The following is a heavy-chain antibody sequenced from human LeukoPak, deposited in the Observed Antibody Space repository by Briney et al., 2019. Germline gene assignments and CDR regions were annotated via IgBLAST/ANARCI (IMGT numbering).Heavy chain of an antibody. CDR3: VRDQRYYSDSSGKRAYYLH. J-gene: IGHJ1*01. CDR2: ILYDGSNT. Sequence: HPGGSLRLSCAASGFPFRTYVMHWVRQAPGKGLEWVALILYDGSNTYYADSVKGRFTVSRDNSKNTLYLQMNSLRAEDTAVYYCVRDQRYYSDSSGKRAYYLHWGQGTLVTVSS. V-gene: IGHV3-30-3*01. CDR1: GFPFRTYV. D-gene: IGHD3-22*01.